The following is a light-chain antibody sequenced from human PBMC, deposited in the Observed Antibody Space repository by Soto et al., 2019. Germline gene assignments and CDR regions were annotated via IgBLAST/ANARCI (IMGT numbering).Light chain of an antibody. Sequence: DIQITQSPSTLSASVGDRGTMSCRASERISSWLAWYQQKPGKAPKLLIYDASSLESGVPSRFRGSGSGTEFTLTISRLQPDDFETYYCQQYNSYSWTFGQGTKVDIK. V-gene: IGKV1-5*01. J-gene: IGKJ1*01. CDR1: ERISSW. CDR2: DAS. CDR3: QQYNSYSWT.